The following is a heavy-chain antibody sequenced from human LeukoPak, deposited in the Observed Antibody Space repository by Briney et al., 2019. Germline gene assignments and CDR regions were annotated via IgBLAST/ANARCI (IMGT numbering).Heavy chain of an antibody. V-gene: IGHV1-2*06. CDR1: GYTFTGYY. CDR2: INPNSGGT. Sequence: GASVKVSCKASGYTFTGYYMHWVRQAPGQGLEWMGRINPNSGGTNYAQKFQGRVTMTRDTSISTAYMELSRLRSDDTAVYYCAIHSGSYKKGVAYWGQGTLVTVSS. J-gene: IGHJ4*02. CDR3: AIHSGSYKKGVAY. D-gene: IGHD1-26*01.